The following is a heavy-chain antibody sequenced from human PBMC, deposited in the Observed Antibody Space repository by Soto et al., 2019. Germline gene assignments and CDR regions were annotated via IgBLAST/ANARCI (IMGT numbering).Heavy chain of an antibody. Sequence: PSETPSLTCTVSGGSISSGGYYWRWIRQHPGKGLEWIGYIFYSGTTYYNPSLKSRVTISVDTSKNQFSLKLSSVTAADTAVYYCASAGGLGAVAADYWGQGTLVTVSS. CDR1: GGSISSGGYY. CDR3: ASAGGLGAVAADY. CDR2: IFYSGTT. V-gene: IGHV4-31*03. D-gene: IGHD6-19*01. J-gene: IGHJ4*02.